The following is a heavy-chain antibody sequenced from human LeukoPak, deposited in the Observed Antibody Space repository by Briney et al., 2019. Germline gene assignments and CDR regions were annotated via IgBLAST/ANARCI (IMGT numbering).Heavy chain of an antibody. CDR2: IYSGGST. Sequence: AGGSLRLSCAASVFTVSSNYMSWVRQAPGEGLEWVSVIYSGGSTYYADSVKGRFTISRDNSKNTLYLQMNSLRAEDTAVYYCACSSSWYWGGSDWFDPWGQGTLVTVSS. CDR1: VFTVSSNY. J-gene: IGHJ5*02. CDR3: ACSSSWYWGGSDWFDP. D-gene: IGHD6-13*01. V-gene: IGHV3-53*01.